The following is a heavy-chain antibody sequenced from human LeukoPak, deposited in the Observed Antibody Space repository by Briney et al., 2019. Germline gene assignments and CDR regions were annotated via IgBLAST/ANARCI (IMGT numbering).Heavy chain of an antibody. J-gene: IGHJ4*02. CDR2: MYYTGST. D-gene: IGHD6-19*01. V-gene: IGHV4-59*08. CDR3: ARRLFYYFDC. Sequence: SETLSLTCTVSGGSINSYYWSWIRQPPGKGLEWIGYMYYTGSTDYNPSLKSRVTISVDTSKNQFSLKLSSVTAADTAVYYCARRLFYYFDCWGQGTLVTVSS. CDR1: GGSINSYY.